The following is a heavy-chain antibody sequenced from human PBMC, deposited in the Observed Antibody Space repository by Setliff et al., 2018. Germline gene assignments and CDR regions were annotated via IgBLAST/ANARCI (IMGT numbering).Heavy chain of an antibody. CDR1: GFTFSSHW. D-gene: IGHD1-7*01. J-gene: IGHJ4*02. CDR3: ARGSLSGTTYPSDY. Sequence: PGGSLRLSCGASGFTFSSHWMTWVRQAPGKGLEWVANIKEDGGEKYYVDSLKGRLTVSRDNAKNSLYLQLDSLTADDTAVYYCARGSLSGTTYPSDYWGQGTLVTVSS. V-gene: IGHV3-7*01. CDR2: IKEDGGEK.